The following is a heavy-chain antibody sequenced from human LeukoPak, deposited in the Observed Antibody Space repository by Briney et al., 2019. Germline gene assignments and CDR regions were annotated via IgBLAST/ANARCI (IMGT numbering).Heavy chain of an antibody. Sequence: ASVKVSCKASGYTFTSYYIHWVRQAPGQGLEWMGWINPHNGDTNYEQMFQGRVTMTRDTSISTAYMELSSLRSDDTAVYYCARGVYSGWYTHNWLDSWGQGTLVIVSS. V-gene: IGHV1-2*02. D-gene: IGHD6-19*01. CDR3: ARGVYSGWYTHNWLDS. J-gene: IGHJ5*01. CDR2: INPHNGDT. CDR1: GYTFTSYY.